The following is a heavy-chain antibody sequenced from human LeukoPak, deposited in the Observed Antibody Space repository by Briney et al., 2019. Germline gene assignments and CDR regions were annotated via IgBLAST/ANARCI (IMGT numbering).Heavy chain of an antibody. V-gene: IGHV4-34*01. CDR2: INHSGST. Sequence: SETLSLTCAVYGGSFSGYYWRWIRQPPGKGLEWIGEINHSGSTNYNPSLKSRVTISVDTSKNQFSLKLSSVTAADTAVYYCARGRGVYDFWSGYYTDYFDYWGQGTLVTVSS. J-gene: IGHJ4*02. D-gene: IGHD3-3*01. CDR3: ARGRGVYDFWSGYYTDYFDY. CDR1: GGSFSGYY.